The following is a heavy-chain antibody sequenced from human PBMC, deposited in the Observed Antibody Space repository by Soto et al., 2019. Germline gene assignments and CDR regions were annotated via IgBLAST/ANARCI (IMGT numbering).Heavy chain of an antibody. V-gene: IGHV3-21*01. D-gene: IGHD6-19*01. Sequence: GGSLRLSCAASGFTFSSYSMNWVRQAPGKGLEWVSSISSSSSYIYYANSVKGRFTISRDNAKNSLYLQMNSLRAEDTAVYYCARVSRVGSSGWHDAFDIWGQGTMVTVSS. J-gene: IGHJ3*02. CDR2: ISSSSSYI. CDR3: ARVSRVGSSGWHDAFDI. CDR1: GFTFSSYS.